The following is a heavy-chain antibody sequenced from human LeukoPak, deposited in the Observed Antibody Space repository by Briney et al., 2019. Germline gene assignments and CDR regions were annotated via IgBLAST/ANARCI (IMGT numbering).Heavy chain of an antibody. CDR2: IGPNGADI. CDR3: ARAAIAVAGDYHYHYMDV. CDR1: GYTFSGHY. Sequence: GASVKVSCKASGYTFSGHYMHWVRQAPGQGLEWMGWIGPNGADIDYAQRFQGRVTMTRDTSISTAYMELRRLRSDDTAVYYCARAAIAVAGDYHYHYMDVWGKGTTVTVSS. D-gene: IGHD6-19*01. J-gene: IGHJ6*03. V-gene: IGHV1-2*02.